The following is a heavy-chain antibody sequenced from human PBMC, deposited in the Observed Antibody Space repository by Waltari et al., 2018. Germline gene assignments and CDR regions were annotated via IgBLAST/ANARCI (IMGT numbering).Heavy chain of an antibody. J-gene: IGHJ4*02. V-gene: IGHV1-2*02. CDR3: ARALWFGTYYFDY. CDR2: INPNSGGT. Sequence: QVQLVQSGAEVKKPGASVKVSCKASGYTFTGYYMHWVRQAPGQGREGIGWINPNSGGTNYAQKFQGRVTMTRDTSISTAYMELSRLRSEDTAVYYCARALWFGTYYFDYWGQGTLVTVSS. CDR1: GYTFTGYY. D-gene: IGHD3-10*01.